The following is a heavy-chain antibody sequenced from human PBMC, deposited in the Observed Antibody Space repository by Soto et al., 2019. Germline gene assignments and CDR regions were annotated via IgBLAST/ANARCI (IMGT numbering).Heavy chain of an antibody. V-gene: IGHV4-39*01. CDR1: GGSITSSSYY. J-gene: IGHJ4*02. CDR3: ARPDSSSWAAPFGS. Sequence: PSETLSLTCTVSGGSITSSSYYWGWIRQPPGKGLEWIGTIYYSGSTYYNPSLKSRVTISVDTSKNQFSLRLTSVTASDTAVYYCARPDSSSWAAPFGSWGQGTLVTVSS. CDR2: IYYSGST. D-gene: IGHD6-13*01.